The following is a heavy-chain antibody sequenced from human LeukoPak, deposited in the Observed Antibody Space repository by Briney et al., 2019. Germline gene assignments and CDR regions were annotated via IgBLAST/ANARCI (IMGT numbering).Heavy chain of an antibody. CDR3: VGSFMVRGSRDY. D-gene: IGHD3-10*01. CDR1: GNSLTELS. Sequence: ASVKVSCKVSGNSLTELSMDWVRQAPGKGLEWMGGFDPEDGETLYAQKLQGRVTLTEDTSTDTAYMELSSLRSEDTAVYFCVGSFMVRGSRDYWGQGTLVTVSS. CDR2: FDPEDGET. V-gene: IGHV1-24*01. J-gene: IGHJ4*02.